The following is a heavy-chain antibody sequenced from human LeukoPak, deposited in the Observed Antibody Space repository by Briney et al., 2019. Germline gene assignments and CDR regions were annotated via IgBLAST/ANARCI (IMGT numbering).Heavy chain of an antibody. CDR2: IIPIFGTA. Sequence: SVKVSCKASGGTFSSYAISWVRQAPGQGLEWMGGIIPIFGTANYAQKFQGRVTITTDESTSTAYMELSSLRSEDTAVYYCASPRDGYNWFDYWGQGTLVTVSS. J-gene: IGHJ4*02. CDR1: GGTFSSYA. CDR3: ASPRDGYNWFDY. V-gene: IGHV1-69*05. D-gene: IGHD5-24*01.